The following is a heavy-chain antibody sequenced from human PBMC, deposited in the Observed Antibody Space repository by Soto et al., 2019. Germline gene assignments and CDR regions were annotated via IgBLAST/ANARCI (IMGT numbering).Heavy chain of an antibody. D-gene: IGHD3-16*01. CDR3: IWGYNFDS. V-gene: IGHV3-48*02. J-gene: IGHJ4*02. CDR1: GFTFSSYS. Sequence: EVQLVESGGGLVQPGGSLRLSCAVSGFTFSSYSMNWVRQAPGKGLECVSYISGTSSTIYYTDSVRGRFTISRDNARNTLYLQMNSLRDEDTAVYYCIWGYNFDSWGQGTLVTVSS. CDR2: ISGTSSTI.